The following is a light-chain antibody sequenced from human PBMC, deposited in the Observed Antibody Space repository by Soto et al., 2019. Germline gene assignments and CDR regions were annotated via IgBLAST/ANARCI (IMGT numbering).Light chain of an antibody. J-gene: IGKJ5*01. Sequence: EIVLTQSPGTLSLPPGERATLSCRASQSVRSSYLAWYQQKSGQAPRLLIYGASSRATGIPDRFSGSGSGTDFTLTISRLEPEDFAVYYCQQYGGSPRITFGQGTRLEIK. V-gene: IGKV3-20*01. CDR2: GAS. CDR3: QQYGGSPRIT. CDR1: QSVRSSY.